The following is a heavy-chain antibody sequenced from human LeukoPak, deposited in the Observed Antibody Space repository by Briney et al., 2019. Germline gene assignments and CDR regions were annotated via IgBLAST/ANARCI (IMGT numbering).Heavy chain of an antibody. J-gene: IGHJ6*02. V-gene: IGHV3-7*03. CDR1: GFTFSSYW. CDR3: ARGGGLDV. Sequence: GGSLRLSCAASGFTFSSYWMNWARQAPGKGLEWVASINHNGNVNYYVDYVKGRFTISRDNAKNSLYLQMSNLRAEDTAVYFCARGGGLDVWGQGATVTVSS. D-gene: IGHD3-16*01. CDR2: INHNGNVN.